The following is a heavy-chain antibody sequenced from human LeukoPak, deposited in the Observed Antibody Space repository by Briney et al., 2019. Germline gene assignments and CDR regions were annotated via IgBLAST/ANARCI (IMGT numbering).Heavy chain of an antibody. D-gene: IGHD6-19*01. V-gene: IGHV5-51*01. CDR2: IYPDDSDT. J-gene: IGHJ6*02. CDR3: ARLSYSSGYYYYGMDV. CDR1: GYSFTTYW. Sequence: GESLKISCGTSGYSFTTYWIGWVRQRPGTGLEWVGAIYPDDSDTRYSPSFQGQVTISADKSISTAYLQWSSLKASDTAMYYCARLSYSSGYYYYGMDVWGQGTTVTVSS.